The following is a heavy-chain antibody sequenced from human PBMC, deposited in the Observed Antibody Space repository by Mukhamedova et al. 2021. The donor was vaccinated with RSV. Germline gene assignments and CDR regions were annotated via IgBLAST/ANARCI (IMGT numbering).Heavy chain of an antibody. CDR3: PSPQDDSRGYQVDY. Sequence: SGGYYWSWIRQHPGKGLEWLGYISYSGSTYYNPSPTRPVTISVDTSKNQFSLQLSSVPAADTAVYYCPSPQDDSRGYQVDYSGQG. J-gene: IGHJ4*02. V-gene: IGHV4-31*01. CDR2: ISYSGST. D-gene: IGHD3-22*01. CDR1: SGGYY.